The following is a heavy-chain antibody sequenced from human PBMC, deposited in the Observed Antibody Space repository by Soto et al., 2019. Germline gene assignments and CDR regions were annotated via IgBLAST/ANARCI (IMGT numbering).Heavy chain of an antibody. CDR3: AREGIAVAGIDY. V-gene: IGHV3-33*01. D-gene: IGHD6-19*01. CDR1: GFTFSSYG. J-gene: IGHJ4*02. Sequence: QVQLVESGGGMVHPGRSLRLSCAASGFTFSSYGMHWVRQAPGKGLEWVAVIWYDGSNKYYADSVKGRFTISRDNSKNTLYLQMNSLRAEDTAVYYCAREGIAVAGIDYWGQGTLVTVSS. CDR2: IWYDGSNK.